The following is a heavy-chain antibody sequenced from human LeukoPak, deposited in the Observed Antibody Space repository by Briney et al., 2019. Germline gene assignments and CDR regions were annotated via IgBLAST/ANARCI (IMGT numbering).Heavy chain of an antibody. J-gene: IGHJ3*02. CDR2: INHSGST. Sequence: PSETLSLTCAVYGGSFSGYYWSWIRQPPGKGLEWIGEINHSGSTNYNPSLKSRVTISVDTSKNQFSLKLSSVTAADTAVYYCARRQWLVEGAFDIWGQGTMVTVSS. D-gene: IGHD6-19*01. CDR1: GGSFSGYY. V-gene: IGHV4-34*01. CDR3: ARRQWLVEGAFDI.